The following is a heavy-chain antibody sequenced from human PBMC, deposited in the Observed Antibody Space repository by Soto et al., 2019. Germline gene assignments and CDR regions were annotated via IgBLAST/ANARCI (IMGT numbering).Heavy chain of an antibody. V-gene: IGHV3-21*01. CDR3: ARANVDTSVVNEYYFDY. D-gene: IGHD5-18*01. Sequence: GGSLRLSCAVFGFTFSNYKMSWVRQAPGKGLEWVSSVSSTSGYIYYGDSVKGRFTISRDNAKNSLYLQMNSLRAEDTAVYYCARANVDTSVVNEYYFDYWGQGTLVTGLL. CDR1: GFTFSNYK. CDR2: VSSTSGYI. J-gene: IGHJ4*02.